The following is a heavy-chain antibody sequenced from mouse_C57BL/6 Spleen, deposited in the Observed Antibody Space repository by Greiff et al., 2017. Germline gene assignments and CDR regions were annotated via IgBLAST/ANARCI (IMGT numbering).Heavy chain of an antibody. CDR2: IDPATGNT. CDR3: ARYYGSSYPWYFDV. D-gene: IGHD1-1*01. J-gene: IGHJ1*03. CDR1: GFNIKNTY. Sequence: EVQLQQSVAELVRPGASVKLSCTASGFNIKNTYMHWVKQRPEQGLEWIGRIDPATGNTKYAPKFPGKDTITADTSSNTAYLQLSSLTSEDTAIYYCARYYGSSYPWYFDVWGTGTTVTVSS. V-gene: IGHV14-3*01.